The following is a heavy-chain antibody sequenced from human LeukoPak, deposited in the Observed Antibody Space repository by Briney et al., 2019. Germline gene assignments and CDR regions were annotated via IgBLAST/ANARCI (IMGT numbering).Heavy chain of an antibody. CDR1: QFIFTYYA. V-gene: IGHV3-30-3*01. Sequence: GGSLRLSCAASQFIFTYYAIHWVRQAPGKGLEWVTSLSYDGGDKYYADSVKGRFTVSRDSSKNTVYLQMNCLTTADTAVSHCEKDLAGGALYVWGQGHTVTVS. CDR2: LSYDGGDK. CDR3: EKDLAGGALYV. D-gene: IGHD4/OR15-4a*01. J-gene: IGHJ6*02.